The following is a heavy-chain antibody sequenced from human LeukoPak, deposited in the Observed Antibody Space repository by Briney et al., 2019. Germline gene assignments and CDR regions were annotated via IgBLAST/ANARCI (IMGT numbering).Heavy chain of an antibody. CDR3: AREPVVVPVAFKVDSMVV. CDR1: GYTFTSHY. CDR2: INPSGGST. D-gene: IGHD2-2*01. J-gene: IGHJ6*02. V-gene: IGHV1-46*01. Sequence: GASVKVSCKATGYTFTSHYMHWVRQAPGQGLEWMGIINPSGGSTSYAQKFQGRVTMTRDTSTSTVYKELSSLRSEDTAVYYCAREPVVVPVAFKVDSMVVWGQGTTVTVSS.